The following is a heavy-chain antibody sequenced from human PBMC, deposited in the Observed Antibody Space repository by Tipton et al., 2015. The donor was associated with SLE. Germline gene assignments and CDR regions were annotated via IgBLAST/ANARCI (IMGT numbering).Heavy chain of an antibody. CDR1: GGSISSSRYY. CDR3: ASSPVRARDYFDY. J-gene: IGHJ4*02. V-gene: IGHV4-39*07. Sequence: TLSLTCTVSGGSISSSRYYWGWIRQPPGKGLEWIGSMYYSGSTYYNPSLKSRVTISVDTSKNQFSLKLSSVTAADTAVYYCASSPVRARDYFDYWGQGTLVTVSS. CDR2: MYYSGST. D-gene: IGHD3-10*01.